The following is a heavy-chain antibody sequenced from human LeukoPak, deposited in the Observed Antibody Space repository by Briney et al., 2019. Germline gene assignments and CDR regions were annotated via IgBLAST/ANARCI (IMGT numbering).Heavy chain of an antibody. D-gene: IGHD1-26*01. CDR2: IRSKAYGGTT. V-gene: IGHV3-49*04. Sequence: PGGSLRLSCTASGFTFGDYAMSWVRQAPGKGLEWVGFIRSKAYGGTTEYAASVKGRFTISRDDSKSIAYLQMNSLKTEDTAVYYCTRRMEWELISYWGQGTLVTVSS. CDR1: GFTFGDYA. J-gene: IGHJ4*02. CDR3: TRRMEWELISY.